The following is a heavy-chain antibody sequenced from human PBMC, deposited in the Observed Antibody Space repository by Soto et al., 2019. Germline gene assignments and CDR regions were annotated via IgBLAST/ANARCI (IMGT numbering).Heavy chain of an antibody. CDR1: GGCISSYY. V-gene: IGHV4-4*07. CDR3: ARAARRNCFDL. J-gene: IGHJ5*02. D-gene: IGHD2-15*01. Sequence: SETLSLTCTVSGGCISSYYWSWIRQPAGKGLEWIGRIYTSGSTNYNPSLKSRVTMSVDTSKNQFSLKLSSMTAADTAVYYCARAARRNCFDLSGQALLVTVSS. CDR2: IYTSGST.